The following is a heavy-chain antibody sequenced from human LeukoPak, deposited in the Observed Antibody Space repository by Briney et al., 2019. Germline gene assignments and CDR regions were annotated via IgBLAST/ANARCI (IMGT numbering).Heavy chain of an antibody. J-gene: IGHJ4*02. CDR1: VGSISSGGYS. CDR2: IFHSVST. CDR3: PRLLRGGAVAGKIDY. D-gene: IGHD6-19*01. V-gene: IGHV4-30-2*01. Sequence: SQTLSLTCAVSVGSISSGGYSWSWIRQPPGKCLEWIGFIFHSVSTYYHPSLKSRVTFSVESSKNQFFLKLSSVSAAAPAESYWPRLLRGGAVAGKIDYWGQGTLVTVSS.